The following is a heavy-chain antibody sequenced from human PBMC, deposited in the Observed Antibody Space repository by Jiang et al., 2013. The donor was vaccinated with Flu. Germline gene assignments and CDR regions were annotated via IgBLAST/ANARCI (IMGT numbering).Heavy chain of an antibody. CDR3: ARLVASSSVGNWFDP. Sequence: KASGYTFTSYAMNWVRQAPGQGLEWMGWINTNTGNPTYAQGFTGRFVFSLDTSVSTAYLQIGSLKAEDTAVYYCARLVASSSVGNWFDPWGQGTLVTVSS. CDR2: INTNTGNP. D-gene: IGHD6-13*01. V-gene: IGHV7-4-1*01. CDR1: GYTFTSYA. J-gene: IGHJ5*02.